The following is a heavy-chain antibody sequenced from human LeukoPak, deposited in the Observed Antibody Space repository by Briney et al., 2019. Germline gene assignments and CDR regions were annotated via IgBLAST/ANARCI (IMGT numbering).Heavy chain of an antibody. V-gene: IGHV4-34*01. CDR3: ARVRYSSSSEFDY. Sequence: SETLSLTCAVYGGSFSGYYWSWIRQPPGKGLEWIGEINHSGSTNYNPSLKSRVTISVDTSKNQFSLKLSSMTAADTAVYYCARVRYSSSSEFDYWGQGTLVTVSS. D-gene: IGHD6-6*01. CDR1: GGSFSGYY. CDR2: INHSGST. J-gene: IGHJ4*02.